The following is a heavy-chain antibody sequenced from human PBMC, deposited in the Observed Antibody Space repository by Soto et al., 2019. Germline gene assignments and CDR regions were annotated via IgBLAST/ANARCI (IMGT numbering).Heavy chain of an antibody. Sequence: GGSLRLSCAASGFTFSSYGMHWVRQAPGKGLEWVAVIWYDGSNKYYADSVKGRFTISRDNSKNTLYLQMNSLRAEDTAVYYCGRAGVVVPAARVYMDVWGKGTTVTVSS. J-gene: IGHJ6*03. CDR2: IWYDGSNK. D-gene: IGHD2-2*01. CDR1: GFTFSSYG. CDR3: GRAGVVVPAARVYMDV. V-gene: IGHV3-33*01.